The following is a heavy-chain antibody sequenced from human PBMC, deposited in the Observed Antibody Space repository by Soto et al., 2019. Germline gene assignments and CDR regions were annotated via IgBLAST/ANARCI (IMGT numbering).Heavy chain of an antibody. V-gene: IGHV2-5*01. D-gene: IGHD4-17*01. Sequence: QITLKESGPTLVKPTQTLALTCTFSGFSFTTSGVNVGWIRQPPGKALEWLALIFWNDDKRYSPSLKSRLTITKDTSKNHVVLTMTNMDPVDTATYYCARGYTYDFDYWGQGTLVTVSS. CDR1: GFSFTTSGVN. J-gene: IGHJ4*02. CDR2: IFWNDDK. CDR3: ARGYTYDFDY.